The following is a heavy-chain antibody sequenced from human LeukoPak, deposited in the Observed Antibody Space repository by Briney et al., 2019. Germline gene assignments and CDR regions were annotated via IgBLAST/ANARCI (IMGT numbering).Heavy chain of an antibody. CDR1: GYSFTSYW. Sequence: GEALKISCKGSGYSFTSYWIGWVRQMPGKGLEWMGIIYPGDADTRYSPSFQGQVTISADKSINTAYLQWSSLKDSDTAMYYCARLTTVTKSYFDYWGQGTLVTVSS. V-gene: IGHV5-51*01. D-gene: IGHD4-17*01. CDR3: ARLTTVTKSYFDY. CDR2: IYPGDADT. J-gene: IGHJ4*02.